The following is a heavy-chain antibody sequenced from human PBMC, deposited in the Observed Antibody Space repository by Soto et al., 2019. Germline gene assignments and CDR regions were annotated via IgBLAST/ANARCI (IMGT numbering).Heavy chain of an antibody. CDR3: GRGPSPRAPAGGTPYYYAMDV. D-gene: IGHD6-13*01. J-gene: IGHJ6*02. V-gene: IGHV1-8*02. Sequence: ASVKVSCKASGYDFTAYGINWVRQASGQGLEWMGWMNPINGAAGSARRFQGRISMTRNTATGTAYLELTSLRSDDSAVYYCGRGPSPRAPAGGTPYYYAMDVWGQGTTVTVS. CDR2: MNPINGAA. CDR1: GYDFTAYG.